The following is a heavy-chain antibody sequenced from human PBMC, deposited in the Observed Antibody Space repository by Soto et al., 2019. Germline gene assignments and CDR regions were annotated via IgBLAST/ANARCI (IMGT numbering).Heavy chain of an antibody. V-gene: IGHV3-7*01. Sequence: GGSLRLSCAASGFTFSSYWMSWVRQAPGKGLEWVANIKQDGSEKYYVDSVKGRFTISRDNAKNSLYLQMNSLRAEDTAVYYCARDHVAVAGVYRDDYYYYMDVWGKGTTVTVSS. CDR3: ARDHVAVAGVYRDDYYYYMDV. CDR1: GFTFSSYW. J-gene: IGHJ6*03. CDR2: IKQDGSEK. D-gene: IGHD6-19*01.